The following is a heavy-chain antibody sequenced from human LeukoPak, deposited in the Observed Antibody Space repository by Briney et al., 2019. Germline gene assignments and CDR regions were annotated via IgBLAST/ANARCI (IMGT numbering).Heavy chain of an antibody. V-gene: IGHV1-8*01. D-gene: IGHD3-10*01. CDR1: GYTFTSYD. J-gene: IGHJ3*02. CDR2: MNPNSGNT. CDR3: ARGRGYVRGGVHDAFDI. Sequence: GASVTVSCKASGYTFTSYDINWVRQATGQGLEWMGWMNPNSGNTGYAQKFQGRVTMTRNTSISTAYMELSSLRSEDTAVYYCARGRGYVRGGVHDAFDIWGQGTMVTVSS.